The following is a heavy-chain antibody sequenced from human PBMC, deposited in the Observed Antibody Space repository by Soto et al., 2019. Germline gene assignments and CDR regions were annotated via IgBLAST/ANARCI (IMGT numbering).Heavy chain of an antibody. Sequence: EVQLLESGGGLVQPGGSLRLSCAASGFTFSSYAMSWVRQAPGKGLEWVSAISGSGGSTYYADSVKGRFTISRDNSKNTLYPQMNSLRSEETAVYYCEIRSSGWYFDYWGQGALVTVSS. CDR1: GFTFSSYA. D-gene: IGHD6-19*01. CDR3: EIRSSGWYFDY. V-gene: IGHV3-23*01. CDR2: ISGSGGST. J-gene: IGHJ4*02.